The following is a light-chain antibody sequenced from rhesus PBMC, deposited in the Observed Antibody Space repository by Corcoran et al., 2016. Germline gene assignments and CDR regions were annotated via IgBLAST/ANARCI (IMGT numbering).Light chain of an antibody. Sequence: EIVMTQSPATLSLSPGQTATISCRTSQSVSNYLAWYQQKPVPAPMLLIYDTSTRATGTPDRFRGGGSATEFTLTISSLEPEDFAVYYWQETSDLWTFGPGTKVEIK. CDR1: QSVSNY. CDR2: DTS. CDR3: QETSDLWT. V-gene: IGKV3-31*02. J-gene: IGKJ1*01.